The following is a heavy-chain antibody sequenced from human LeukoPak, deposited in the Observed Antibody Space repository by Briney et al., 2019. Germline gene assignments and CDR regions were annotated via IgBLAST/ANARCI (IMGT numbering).Heavy chain of an antibody. Sequence: GGSLRLSCAASGFTFSSYGMHWVRQAPGKGLEWVAFIRYDGSNKYYADSVKGQFTISRDNSKNTLYLQMNSLRAEDTAVYYCAKDPRKGGLPASLGYWGQGTLVTVSS. CDR3: AKDPRKGGLPASLGY. J-gene: IGHJ4*02. CDR1: GFTFSSYG. D-gene: IGHD2-2*01. CDR2: IRYDGSNK. V-gene: IGHV3-30*02.